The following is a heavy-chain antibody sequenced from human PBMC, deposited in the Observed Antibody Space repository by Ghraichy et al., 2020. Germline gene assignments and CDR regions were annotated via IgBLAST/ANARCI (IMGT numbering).Heavy chain of an antibody. CDR1: GFTFSSHS. CDR3: ARADYLTSAYSGYQRNAFYF. V-gene: IGHV3-21*01. J-gene: IGHJ3*01. Sequence: GGSLRLSCAASGFTFSSHSMAWVRQAPGKGLEWVSSITISGSYIFYADSVKGRFTISRDNAKNSLYLQMNSLRAEDTAVYYCARADYLTSAYSGYQRNAFYFWGQGTMVTVSS. CDR2: ITISGSYI. D-gene: IGHD5-12*01.